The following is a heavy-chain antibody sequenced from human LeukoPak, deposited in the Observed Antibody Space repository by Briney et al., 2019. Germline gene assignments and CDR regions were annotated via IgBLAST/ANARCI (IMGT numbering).Heavy chain of an antibody. Sequence: PGGSLRLSCAASGFTFSSYWMSWVRQAPGTGLEWVASIKHDGSMKKYADSVKGRFTISRDNGKTSLYLQMSGLRAEDTAVYYCVRPSYCGGDCYHHFDYWGQGTLVTVSS. CDR2: IKHDGSMK. J-gene: IGHJ4*02. D-gene: IGHD2-21*02. V-gene: IGHV3-7*01. CDR1: GFTFSSYW. CDR3: VRPSYCGGDCYHHFDY.